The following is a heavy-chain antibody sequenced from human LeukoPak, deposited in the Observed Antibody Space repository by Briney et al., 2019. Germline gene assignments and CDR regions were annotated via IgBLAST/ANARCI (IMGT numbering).Heavy chain of an antibody. J-gene: IGHJ4*02. CDR3: ARHLSGITGYTYGRGIDY. CDR1: GFTFSSYA. Sequence: GGSLRLSCAASGFTFSSYAMSWVRQAPGEGLEWVSAISGSGGSTYYADSVKGRFTISRDNSKNTLYLQMNSLRAEDTALYYCARHLSGITGYTYGRGIDYWGQGTLVTVSS. D-gene: IGHD5-18*01. V-gene: IGHV3-23*01. CDR2: ISGSGGST.